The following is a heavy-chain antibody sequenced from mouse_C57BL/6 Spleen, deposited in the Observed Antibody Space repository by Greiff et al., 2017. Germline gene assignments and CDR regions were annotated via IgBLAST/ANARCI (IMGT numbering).Heavy chain of an antibody. CDR3: AREALDYFDY. Sequence: QVQLQQSGPELVKPGASVKISCKASGYAFSSSWMNWVKQRPGKGLEWIGRIYPGDGDTNYNGKFKGKATLTADKSSSTAYMQLSSLTSEDSAVYFCAREALDYFDYWGQGTTLTVSS. CDR2: IYPGDGDT. V-gene: IGHV1-82*01. J-gene: IGHJ2*01. D-gene: IGHD3-2*02. CDR1: GYAFSSSW.